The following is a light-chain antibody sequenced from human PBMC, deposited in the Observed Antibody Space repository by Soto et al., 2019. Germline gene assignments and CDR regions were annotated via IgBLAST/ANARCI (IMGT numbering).Light chain of an antibody. CDR3: QQYGSSPLWT. CDR2: GAS. V-gene: IGKV3-20*01. CDR1: RNVDDSH. Sequence: EIVLTQAPVTLCFSPGQTAALSCMAIRNVDDSHLAWYQLRPGQVPRLLIYGASSRATGIPDRFSGSGSGTDFTLTISRLEPEDFAVYYCQQYGSSPLWTFGQGTKVDIK. J-gene: IGKJ1*01.